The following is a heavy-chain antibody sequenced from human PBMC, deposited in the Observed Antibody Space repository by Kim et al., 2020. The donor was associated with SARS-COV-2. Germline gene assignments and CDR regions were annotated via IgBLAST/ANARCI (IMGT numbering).Heavy chain of an antibody. J-gene: IGHJ6*02. D-gene: IGHD2-15*01. Sequence: GGSLRLSCAASGFTFSSYAMSWVRQTPGKGLEWVSVISRSGGNTYYADSVKGRFTISRDNAKNTLYLQMNSLRAEDSAVYYCAKARAAYDHTGMDVWDQG. CDR2: ISRSGGNT. CDR3: AKARAAYDHTGMDV. V-gene: IGHV3-23*01. CDR1: GFTFSSYA.